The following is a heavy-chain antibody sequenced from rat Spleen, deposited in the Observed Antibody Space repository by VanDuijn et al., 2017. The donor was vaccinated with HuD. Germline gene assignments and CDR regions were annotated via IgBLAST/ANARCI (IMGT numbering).Heavy chain of an antibody. CDR1: GFTFNNYW. J-gene: IGHJ2*01. CDR3: TRHPAQFDY. V-gene: IGHV5-31*01. CDR2: IPDTGGST. D-gene: IGHD3-4*01. Sequence: EVQLVESGGGLVQPGRSLKLSCVASGFTFNNYWMTWIRQAPGKGLEWVASIPDTGGSTFYPDSVRGRFTISRDNAQNTLYLQMNSLRSEDTATYYCTRHPAQFDYWGQGVMVTVSS.